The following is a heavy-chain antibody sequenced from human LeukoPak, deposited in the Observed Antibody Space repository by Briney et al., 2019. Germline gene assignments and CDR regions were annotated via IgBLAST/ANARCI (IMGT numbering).Heavy chain of an antibody. J-gene: IGHJ4*02. CDR1: GYTFTGYY. D-gene: IGHD3-16*02. Sequence: ASVKVSCKASGYTFTGYYMHWVRQAPGQGLEWMGRINPNSGGTNYAQKFQGRVTMTRDTSISTAYMELSRLRSDDTAVYYCARTSPYDYVWGGYRYKGFDYWGQGTLVTVSS. CDR2: INPNSGGT. CDR3: ARTSPYDYVWGGYRYKGFDY. V-gene: IGHV1-2*06.